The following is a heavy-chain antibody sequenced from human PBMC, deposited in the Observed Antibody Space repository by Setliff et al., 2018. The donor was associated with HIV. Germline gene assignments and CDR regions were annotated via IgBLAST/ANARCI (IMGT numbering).Heavy chain of an antibody. Sequence: ASVKVSCKASGYTFTGYYMHWVRQAPGQGLEWMGWINPNTGGTNFAQKFQGRVTMTRDTSISTAYVELSRLRSDDTAVYYCGRDPFWSGYDAFDIWGQGTMVTVSS. CDR2: INPNTGGT. CDR3: GRDPFWSGYDAFDI. J-gene: IGHJ3*02. D-gene: IGHD3-3*01. CDR1: GYTFTGYY. V-gene: IGHV1-2*02.